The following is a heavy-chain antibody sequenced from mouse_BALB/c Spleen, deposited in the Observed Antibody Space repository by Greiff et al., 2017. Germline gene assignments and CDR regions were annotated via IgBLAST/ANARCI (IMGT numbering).Heavy chain of an antibody. CDR1: GYTFTSYW. CDR3: ARSGYFDV. J-gene: IGHJ1*01. CDR2: IAPGSGST. Sequence: DLVKPGASVKLSCKASGYTFTSYWINWIKQRPGQGLEWIGRIAPGSGSTYYNEMFKGKATLTVDTSSSTAYIQLSSLSSEDSAVYFCARSGYFDVWGAGTTVTVSS. V-gene: IGHV1S41*01.